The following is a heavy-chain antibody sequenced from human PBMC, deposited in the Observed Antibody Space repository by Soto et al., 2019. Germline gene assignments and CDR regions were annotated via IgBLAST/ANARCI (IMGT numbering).Heavy chain of an antibody. Sequence: QVQLQESGPGLVKPSQTLSLTCTVSGGSISSGGYYWSWIRQHPGKGLEWIGYMYYSGSTYYNPSLKSRVTIAGDTSKNQCSLKLSSVTAADTAVYYGAIDSTSLGMDVWGQGTTVTVSS. CDR3: AIDSTSLGMDV. CDR2: MYYSGST. V-gene: IGHV4-31*03. J-gene: IGHJ6*02. CDR1: GGSISSGGYY. D-gene: IGHD2-2*01.